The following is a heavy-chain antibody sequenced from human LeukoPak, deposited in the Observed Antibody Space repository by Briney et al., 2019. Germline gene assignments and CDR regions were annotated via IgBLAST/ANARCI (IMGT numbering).Heavy chain of an antibody. D-gene: IGHD6-19*01. V-gene: IGHV7-4-1*02. Sequence: ASVNVSCKASGYTFTSYAMNWARQAPGQGLGWMGLINTNTGNPTYAQGFTGRFVFSLDTSVSTAYLQISSLKAEDTAVYYCANAYSSGWPPTDFDYWGQGTLVTVSS. J-gene: IGHJ4*02. CDR2: INTNTGNP. CDR1: GYTFTSYA. CDR3: ANAYSSGWPPTDFDY.